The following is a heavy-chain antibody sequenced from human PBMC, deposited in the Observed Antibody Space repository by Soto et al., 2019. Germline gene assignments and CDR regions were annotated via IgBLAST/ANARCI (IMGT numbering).Heavy chain of an antibody. J-gene: IGHJ4*02. CDR1: GFTFSSYA. V-gene: IGHV3-23*01. CDR3: AKDGDSSGYYSPHYFDY. Sequence: LRLSCAASGFTFSSYAMSWVRQAPGKGLEWVSAISGSGGSTYYADSVKGRFTISRDNSKNTLYLQMNSLRAEDTAVYYCAKDGDSSGYYSPHYFDYWGQGTLVTVSS. D-gene: IGHD3-22*01. CDR2: ISGSGGST.